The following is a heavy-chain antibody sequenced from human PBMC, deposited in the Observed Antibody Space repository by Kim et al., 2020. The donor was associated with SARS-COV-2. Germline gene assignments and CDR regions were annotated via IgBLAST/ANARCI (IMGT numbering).Heavy chain of an antibody. Sequence: GSLRLSCAASGFTFSSYGMHWVRQAPGKGLEWVAVISYDGSNKYYADSVKGRFTIPRDNSKNTLYLQMNSLRAEDTAVYYCAKEEGSGYSSGWTYYYYGMDVWGQGTTVTVSS. J-gene: IGHJ6*02. V-gene: IGHV3-30*18. D-gene: IGHD6-19*01. CDR1: GFTFSSYG. CDR3: AKEEGSGYSSGWTYYYYGMDV. CDR2: ISYDGSNK.